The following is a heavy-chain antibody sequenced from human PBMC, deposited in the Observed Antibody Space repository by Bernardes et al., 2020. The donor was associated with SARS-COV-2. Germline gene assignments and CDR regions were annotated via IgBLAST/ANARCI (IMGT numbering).Heavy chain of an antibody. CDR1: GFTFSSYW. D-gene: IGHD1-26*01. J-gene: IGHJ3*02. CDR2: VSSDGSST. CDR3: ARALVGLPRGTRSHAFDM. Sequence: GGSLRLSCAASGFTFSSYWMYWVRQAPGKGLVWVSRVSSDGSSTNYADSVKGRFTISRDNDKNTLYLQMDSLRAEDTAVYYCARALVGLPRGTRSHAFDMWGQGTMVTVSS. V-gene: IGHV3-74*01.